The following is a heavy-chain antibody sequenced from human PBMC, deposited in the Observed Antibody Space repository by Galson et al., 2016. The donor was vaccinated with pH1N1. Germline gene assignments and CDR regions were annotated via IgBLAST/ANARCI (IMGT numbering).Heavy chain of an antibody. CDR1: GYTFTSYF. CDR3: ARSCSGGGCYPNYFYYAMDV. D-gene: IGHD2-15*01. CDR2: INPSGGSA. J-gene: IGHJ6*02. Sequence: SVKVSCKASGYTFTSYFMHWVRQAPGQGLEWMGLINPSGGSASYEQEFQGRVTMTRDTSISTAYMELNSLRSEDTAVYYCARSCSGGGCYPNYFYYAMDVWGQGTTVTVSS. V-gene: IGHV1-46*01.